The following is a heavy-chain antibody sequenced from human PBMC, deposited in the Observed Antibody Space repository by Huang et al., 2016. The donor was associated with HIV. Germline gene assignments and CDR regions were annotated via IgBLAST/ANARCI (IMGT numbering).Heavy chain of an antibody. J-gene: IGHJ4*02. CDR1: GFTFGHYW. CDR2: IRTDGVGT. CDR3: GRASAYREYGADF. Sequence: MVESGGGLVQPGGSLRLSCSASGFTFGHYWMTWVRQAPGKGLHVLTNIRTDGVGTYYAAAVMVRFTTSRDNARNSVYLQMDNLRVDDTAVYYCGRASAYREYGADFWGQGTLVTVSS. V-gene: IGHV3-7*04. D-gene: IGHD4-17*01.